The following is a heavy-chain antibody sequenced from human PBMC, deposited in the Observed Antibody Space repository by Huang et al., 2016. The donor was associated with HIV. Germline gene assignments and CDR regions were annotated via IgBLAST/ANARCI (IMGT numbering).Heavy chain of an antibody. J-gene: IGHJ4*02. CDR3: ARTGSYYYGSGSYHFGDH. CDR2: ISIDGSNK. Sequence: QVHLVESGGGVVQPGRSLRRSCAASGFAFSSYAMHWVRQAPGKGLEWLAVISIDGSNKTSANSVKGRFTISRDNSKGTVYLQMNGLRPDDTAVYSCARTGSYYYGSGSYHFGDHWGQGTLVTVSS. D-gene: IGHD3-10*01. CDR1: GFAFSSYA. V-gene: IGHV3-30-3*01.